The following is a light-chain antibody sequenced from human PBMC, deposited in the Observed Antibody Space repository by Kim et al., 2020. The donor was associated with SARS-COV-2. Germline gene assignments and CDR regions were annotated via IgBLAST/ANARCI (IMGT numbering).Light chain of an antibody. CDR1: SRDIGVYNY. J-gene: IGLJ3*02. V-gene: IGLV2-8*01. CDR2: EVS. Sequence: QSVTISCTGTSRDIGVYNYVSWYQQHPGEAPKLIIFEVSKRPSGVPDRFSGSKSGNTASLTVSGLQAEDEADYYCCSYAGSKNFEVFGGGTKLTVL. CDR3: CSYAGSKNFEV.